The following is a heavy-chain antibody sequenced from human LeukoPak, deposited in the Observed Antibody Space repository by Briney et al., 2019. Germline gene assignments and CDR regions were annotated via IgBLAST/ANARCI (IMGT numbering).Heavy chain of an antibody. J-gene: IGHJ4*02. CDR1: GGSINSGGYY. D-gene: IGHD2-8*01. V-gene: IGHV4-61*08. CDR3: AREVVLMANYFDY. CDR2: IYYSGST. Sequence: PSETLSLTCTVSGGSINSGGYYWSWIRQPPRKGLEWIGYIYYSGSTNYNPSLKSRVTISVDTSKNQFSLKLSSVTAADTAVYYCAREVVLMANYFDYWGQGTLVTVSS.